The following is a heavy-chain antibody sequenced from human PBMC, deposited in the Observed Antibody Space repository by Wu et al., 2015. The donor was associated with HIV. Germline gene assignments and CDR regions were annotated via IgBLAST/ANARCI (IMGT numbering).Heavy chain of an antibody. CDR1: GYTFNTYY. J-gene: IGHJ6*03. CDR3: ARGWTMVQLPIATRYYYYMDV. CDR2: INPHSGET. V-gene: IGHV1-2*02. D-gene: IGHD1-1*01. Sequence: QVQLVQSGPEVKKPGASVKVSCKASGYTFNTYYMHWVRQAPGQGLEWMAWINPHSGETHYAQKFQGRVTLTRDTSISTAYMDVSGLRSDDTALYYCARGWTMVQLPIATRYYYYMDVWGKGTTVIVSS.